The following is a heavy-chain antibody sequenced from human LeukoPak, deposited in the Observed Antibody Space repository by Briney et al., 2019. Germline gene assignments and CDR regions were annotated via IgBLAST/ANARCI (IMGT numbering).Heavy chain of an antibody. Sequence: SETLSLTCAVDGGSFSGYYWSWIRQPPGKGLEWIGEINHSGSTNYNPSLKSRVTISVDTSKNQFSLKLSSVTAADTAVYYCARASPTHDAFDIWGQGTMVTVSS. CDR2: INHSGST. J-gene: IGHJ3*02. V-gene: IGHV4-34*01. CDR3: ARASPTHDAFDI. CDR1: GGSFSGYY.